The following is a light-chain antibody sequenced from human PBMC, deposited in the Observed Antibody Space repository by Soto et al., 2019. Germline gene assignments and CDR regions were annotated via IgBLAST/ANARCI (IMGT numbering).Light chain of an antibody. CDR2: EVS. J-gene: IGLJ3*02. V-gene: IGLV2-14*01. Sequence: QSALTQPASVSGSPGQSLTISCTGASSDVGGYSYVSWYQQHPGKAPKFMIYEVSNRPSGVSNRCSGSKSGNTASLTISGLQAEDEADYYCSSYTSSNTWVFGGGTKPTVL. CDR3: SSYTSSNTWV. CDR1: SSDVGGYSY.